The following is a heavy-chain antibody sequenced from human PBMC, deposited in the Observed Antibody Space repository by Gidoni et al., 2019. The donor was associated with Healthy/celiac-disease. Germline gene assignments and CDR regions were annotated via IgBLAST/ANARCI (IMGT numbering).Heavy chain of an antibody. Sequence: QFQLVQSGAEVKKPGSSVKVSCTASGGTFSSYTIRWVRQAPGQGLDWMGRIIPILGIANYAQKFQDRVTITADKSTSTAYMELSSLRSEDTAVYYCSRQAGTSGDAFDIWGQGTMVTVSS. CDR1: GGTFSSYT. D-gene: IGHD6-19*01. J-gene: IGHJ3*02. V-gene: IGHV1-69*02. CDR3: SRQAGTSGDAFDI. CDR2: IIPILGIA.